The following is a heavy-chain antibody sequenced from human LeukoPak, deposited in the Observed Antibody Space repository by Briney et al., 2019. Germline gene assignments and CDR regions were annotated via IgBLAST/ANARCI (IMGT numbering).Heavy chain of an antibody. CDR3: ARVGVGATSDY. J-gene: IGHJ4*02. Sequence: ASVSVSFKASGYTFTNYYMHWVRPAPGQGLEWMGVINLSGGSTTYAQKFQGRVTMTRDTSTGTAYMDLSTLRSEGTAVYYCARVGVGATSDYWGQGTLVTISS. CDR1: GYTFTNYY. CDR2: INLSGGST. V-gene: IGHV1-46*01. D-gene: IGHD1-26*01.